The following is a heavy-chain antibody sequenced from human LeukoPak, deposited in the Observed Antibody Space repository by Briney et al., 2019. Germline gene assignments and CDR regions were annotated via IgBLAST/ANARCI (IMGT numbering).Heavy chain of an antibody. J-gene: IGHJ4*02. D-gene: IGHD6-19*01. V-gene: IGHV3-23*01. Sequence: GGSLRLSCAASGFTFSNCAMNWIRQAPGKGLEWVSGIGDSGDNTYYADSVKGRFTISRDNSKNTLYLQMASLRAEDTAVYYCAKDRGIAVAGIYDYWGQGTLVTVSS. CDR2: IGDSGDNT. CDR1: GFTFSNCA. CDR3: AKDRGIAVAGIYDY.